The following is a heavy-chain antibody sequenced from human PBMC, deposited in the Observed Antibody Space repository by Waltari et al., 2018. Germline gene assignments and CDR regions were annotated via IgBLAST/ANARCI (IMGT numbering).Heavy chain of an antibody. V-gene: IGHV3-23*01. Sequence: EVQLLESGGGLVQPGGSLRLSCAASGFTFSSYAMSWVRQAPGKGLGLVSDISGSGGSTYYADSVKGRFTISRDNSKNTLYLQMNSLRAEDTAVYYCASPKRVPLPFDYWGQGTLVTVSS. D-gene: IGHD2-2*01. J-gene: IGHJ4*02. CDR2: ISGSGGST. CDR3: ASPKRVPLPFDY. CDR1: GFTFSSYA.